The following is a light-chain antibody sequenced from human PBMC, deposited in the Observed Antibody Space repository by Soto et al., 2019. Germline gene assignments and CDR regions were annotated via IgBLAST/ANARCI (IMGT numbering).Light chain of an antibody. CDR1: HSISGW. CDR2: GAS. V-gene: IGKV1-5*01. CDR3: QHFNSYPWT. J-gene: IGKJ1*01. Sequence: DIQMTQSPSTVSPSAGDRVTITCRASHSISGWLAWYQQKAGKAPKLLIYGASSLEAGVPSRFSGSGSGTEFTLSISSLQPDDVATYYCQHFNSYPWTFGQGTKVDIK.